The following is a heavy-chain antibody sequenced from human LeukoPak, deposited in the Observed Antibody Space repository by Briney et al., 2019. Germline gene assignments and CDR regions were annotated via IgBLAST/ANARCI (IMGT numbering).Heavy chain of an antibody. D-gene: IGHD3-22*01. CDR3: AKDGSGYSEYYFDY. V-gene: IGHV3-23*01. J-gene: IGHJ4*02. Sequence: GGSLRLSCAASGFTFSSYAMNWVRQAPGKGLEWVSAISGSGGSTYYADSVKGRFTISRDNSKNTLCLQMNSLRAEDTAVYYCAKDGSGYSEYYFDYWGQGTLVTVSS. CDR2: ISGSGGST. CDR1: GFTFSSYA.